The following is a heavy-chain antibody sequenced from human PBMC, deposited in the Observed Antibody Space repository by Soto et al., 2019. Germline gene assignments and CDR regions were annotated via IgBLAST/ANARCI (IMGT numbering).Heavy chain of an antibody. D-gene: IGHD2-21*02. J-gene: IGHJ6*02. CDR1: GGTFSSYA. CDR3: ARDGSRAYCGGDCYSAPLGMDV. V-gene: IGHV1-69*13. Sequence: SVKVSCKASGGTFSSYAISWVRQAPGQGLEWMGGIIPIFGTANYAQKFQGRVTITADESTSTAYMELGSLRSEDTAVYYCARDGSRAYCGGDCYSAPLGMDVWG. CDR2: IIPIFGTA.